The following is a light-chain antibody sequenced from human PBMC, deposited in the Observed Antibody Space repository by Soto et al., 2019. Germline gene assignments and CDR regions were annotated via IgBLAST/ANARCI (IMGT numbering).Light chain of an antibody. CDR3: HQYVSSPFT. J-gene: IGKJ2*01. CDR2: DAS. CDR1: QSVSSTY. Sequence: EIVLTQSPATLSLSPGERATLSCGASQSVSSTYLAWYQQKPGLAPRLLIYDASSRATRIPDRVSGSGSGTDFTLNISRLEPDDFAVYYCHQYVSSPFTFGQGTKLEIK. V-gene: IGKV3D-20*01.